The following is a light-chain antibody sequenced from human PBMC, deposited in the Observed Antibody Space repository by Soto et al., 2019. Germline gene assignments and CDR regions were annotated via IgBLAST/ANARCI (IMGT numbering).Light chain of an antibody. J-gene: IGKJ1*01. Sequence: DIQMTQSPSSLSASVGDRITITCRDSLSLSSWLAWYQQKPGKAPKLLIYQASSLESGVPSRFSGSGSGTEFTLTIISLQPDDFATYYYQEYDRHWTFGQGTKVEIK. CDR1: LSLSSW. CDR3: QEYDRHWT. CDR2: QAS. V-gene: IGKV1-5*03.